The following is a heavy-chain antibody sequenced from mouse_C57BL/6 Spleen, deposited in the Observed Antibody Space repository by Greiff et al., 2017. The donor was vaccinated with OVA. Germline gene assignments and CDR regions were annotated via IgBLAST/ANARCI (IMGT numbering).Heavy chain of an antibody. CDR3: AREKYYGSSGGYYFDY. Sequence: QVQLKQPGAELVKPGASVKLSCKASGYTFTSYWMHWVKQRPGQGLEWIGMIHPNSGSTNYNEKFKSKATLTVDKSSSTAYMQLSSLTSEDSAVYYCAREKYYGSSGGYYFDYWGQGTTLTVSS. CDR1: GYTFTSYW. D-gene: IGHD1-1*01. J-gene: IGHJ2*01. V-gene: IGHV1-64*01. CDR2: IHPNSGST.